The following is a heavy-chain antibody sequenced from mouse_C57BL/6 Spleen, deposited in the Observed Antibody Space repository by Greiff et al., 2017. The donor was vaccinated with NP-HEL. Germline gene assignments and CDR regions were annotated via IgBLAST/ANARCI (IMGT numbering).Heavy chain of an antibody. CDR3: AREGYYGSRYAMDY. Sequence: VQLQQPGAELVRPGSSVKLSCKASGYTFTSYWMDWVKQRPGQGLEWIGNIYPSDSETHYNQKFKDKATLTVDKSSSTAYMQLSSLTSEDSAVYYCAREGYYGSRYAMDYWGQGTSVTVSS. CDR2: IYPSDSET. V-gene: IGHV1-61*01. D-gene: IGHD1-1*01. CDR1: GYTFTSYW. J-gene: IGHJ4*01.